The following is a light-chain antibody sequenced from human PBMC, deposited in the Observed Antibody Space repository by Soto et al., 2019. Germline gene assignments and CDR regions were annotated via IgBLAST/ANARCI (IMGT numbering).Light chain of an antibody. Sequence: QSALTQPPSASGSPGQSVTISCTGTSSDVGAYKYVSWYQQYPGKAPKLMIYEVSKRPSGVPDRFSGSKSGNTAYLTVSGLQAEDEADYYCTSYVGSNNLGFGGGTKLTVL. J-gene: IGLJ2*01. CDR3: TSYVGSNNLG. CDR2: EVS. CDR1: SSDVGAYKY. V-gene: IGLV2-8*01.